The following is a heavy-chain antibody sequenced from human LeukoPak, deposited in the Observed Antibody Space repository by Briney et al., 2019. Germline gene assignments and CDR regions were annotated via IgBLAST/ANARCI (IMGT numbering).Heavy chain of an antibody. CDR3: ARVVVRDANNYKDY. CDR1: GYTFTGYY. V-gene: IGHV1-2*02. D-gene: IGHD5-24*01. J-gene: IGHJ4*02. Sequence: ASVKVSCKASGYTFTGYYMLWVRQAPGQGLEWMGWINPNSGGTNYAQKFQGRVTMTRDTSISTAYLDLSRLRSDDTAVYYCARVVVRDANNYKDYWGQGTLVTVSS. CDR2: INPNSGGT.